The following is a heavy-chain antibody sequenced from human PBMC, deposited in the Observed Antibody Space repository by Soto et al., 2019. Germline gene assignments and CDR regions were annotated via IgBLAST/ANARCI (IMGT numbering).Heavy chain of an antibody. D-gene: IGHD2-21*02. CDR2: IYYSGST. J-gene: IGHJ6*02. CDR3: ARALEVVTPYYYYGMDV. V-gene: IGHV4-30-4*01. Sequence: PSETLSLTCTVSGGSISSGDYYWSWIRQPPGKGLEWIGYIYYSGSTYYNPSLKSRVTISVDTSKNQFSLKLSSVTAADTAVYYCARALEVVTPYYYYGMDVWGQGTTVTVSS. CDR1: GGSISSGDYY.